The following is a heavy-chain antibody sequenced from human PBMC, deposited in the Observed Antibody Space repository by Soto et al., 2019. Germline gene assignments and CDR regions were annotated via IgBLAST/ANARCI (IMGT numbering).Heavy chain of an antibody. CDR2: INGDGSGT. D-gene: IGHD4-17*01. CDR1: GFTFSNYW. V-gene: IGHV3-74*01. CDR3: ARGGLRAYWIDP. J-gene: IGHJ5*02. Sequence: EVQLVESGGGLVQPGGSLRLSCAASGFTFSNYWIHWVRQVPGEGLVWLSRINGDGSGTNYADSVKGRFTISRDNAKNTVYAQMNSLRAEGTAVYYCARGGLRAYWIDPWGEGTLVTVSS.